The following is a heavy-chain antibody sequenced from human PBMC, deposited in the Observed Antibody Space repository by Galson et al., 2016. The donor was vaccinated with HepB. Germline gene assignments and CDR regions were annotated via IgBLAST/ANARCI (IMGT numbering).Heavy chain of an antibody. V-gene: IGHV3-30*19. J-gene: IGHJ1*01. D-gene: IGHD6-13*01. CDR2: ISKDGRDK. CDR3: AVYSFPIAAAGPARSLQH. CDR1: GFTFSRYG. Sequence: SLRLSCAASGFTFSRYGMHWVRQAPGKGLEWVAVISKDGRDKQYADSVKGRFTVSRDNSKNTLFLQMNSLRVEDTAVYYCAVYSFPIAAAGPARSLQHWGQGTLVTVSS.